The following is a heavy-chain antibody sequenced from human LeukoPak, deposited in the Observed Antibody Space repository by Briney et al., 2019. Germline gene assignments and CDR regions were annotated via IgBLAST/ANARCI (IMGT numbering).Heavy chain of an antibody. V-gene: IGHV3-23*01. CDR1: GFTFSSYA. CDR3: AKVDGITIFEVFDY. CDR2: ISGSGGST. J-gene: IGHJ4*02. D-gene: IGHD3-3*01. Sequence: GGSLRLSCAASGFTFSSYAMSWVRQAPGKGLEWVSAISGSGGSTYYADSVKDRFTISRDNYKNTLYLQMNSLRAEDTAVYYCAKVDGITIFEVFDYWGQGTLVTVSS.